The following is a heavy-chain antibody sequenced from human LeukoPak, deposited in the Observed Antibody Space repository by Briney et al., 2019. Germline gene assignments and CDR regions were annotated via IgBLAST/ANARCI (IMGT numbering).Heavy chain of an antibody. CDR1: VGSISSYY. J-gene: IGHJ5*02. D-gene: IGHD3-10*01. CDR3: ARHIRLGLLWSGEYNNWFDT. V-gene: IGHV4-59*08. Sequence: PQTLSLTSTVSVGSISSYYWGSSRQPPGKRLERGGDISNTVSTHYNPSPKSRVTISEETSKNQFPPQLGAVAAPDTALFFRARHIRLGLLWSGEYNNWFDTWGQGTLVTVSS. CDR2: ISNTVST.